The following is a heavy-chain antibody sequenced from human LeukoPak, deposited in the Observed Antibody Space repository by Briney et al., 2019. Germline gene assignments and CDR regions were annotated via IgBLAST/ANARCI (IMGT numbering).Heavy chain of an antibody. J-gene: IGHJ6*02. CDR2: ISYDGSNK. CDR3: ARDLEFAPYDFWTYYYYGMDV. CDR1: GFTFSSYG. V-gene: IGHV3-30*03. Sequence: GGSLRLSCVASGFTFSSYGMHWVRQAPGKGLEWVAVISYDGSNKYYADSVKGRFTISRDNSKNTLYLQMNSLRAEDTAVYYCARDLEFAPYDFWTYYYYGMDVWGQGTTVTVSS. D-gene: IGHD3-3*01.